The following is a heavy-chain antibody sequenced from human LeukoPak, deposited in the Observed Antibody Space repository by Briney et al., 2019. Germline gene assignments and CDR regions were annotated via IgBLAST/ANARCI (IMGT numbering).Heavy chain of an antibody. V-gene: IGHV4-4*02. Sequence: SGTLSLTCAVSGGSISNSNWWSWVRQPPGKGLEWIGEIFYSGSTNYNPSLKSRVTLSLDKSKNQFSLQLSSVTAADTAVYYCARLEIAAAGNRWFDPWGQGTLVTVSS. CDR3: ARLEIAAAGNRWFDP. CDR1: GGSISNSNW. CDR2: IFYSGST. D-gene: IGHD6-13*01. J-gene: IGHJ5*02.